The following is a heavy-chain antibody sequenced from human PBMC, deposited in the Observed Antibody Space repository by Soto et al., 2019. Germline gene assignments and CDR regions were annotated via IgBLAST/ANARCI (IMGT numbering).Heavy chain of an antibody. Sequence: QVQLVESGGGVVQPGRSLRLSCAASGFTFSSYGMHWVRQAPGKGLEWVAVISYDGSNKNYADSVKGRFTISRDNSTNTQYLQMNSLRAEDTAVYYCAKEVWSGPMDVWGQGTTVTVSS. CDR3: AKEVWSGPMDV. CDR2: ISYDGSNK. V-gene: IGHV3-30*18. D-gene: IGHD3-3*01. J-gene: IGHJ6*02. CDR1: GFTFSSYG.